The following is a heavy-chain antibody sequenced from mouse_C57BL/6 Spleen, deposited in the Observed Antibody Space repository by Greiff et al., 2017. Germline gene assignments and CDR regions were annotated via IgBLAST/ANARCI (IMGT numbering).Heavy chain of an antibody. D-gene: IGHD1-1*01. CDR3: ARRETTVVGNAMDY. Sequence: EVKLQESGPELVKPGASVKISCKASGYSFTDYNMNWVKQSNGKSLEWIGVINPNYGTTSYNQKFKGKATLTVDQSSSTAYMQLNSLTSEDSAVYYCARRETTVVGNAMDYWGQGTSVTVSS. CDR2: INPNYGTT. CDR1: GYSFTDYN. V-gene: IGHV1-39*01. J-gene: IGHJ4*01.